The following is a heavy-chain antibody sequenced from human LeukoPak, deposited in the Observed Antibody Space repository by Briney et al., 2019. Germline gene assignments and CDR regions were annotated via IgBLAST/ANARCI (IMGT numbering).Heavy chain of an antibody. CDR2: IKQDGSEK. CDR3: ARLKIVVVTAIPPDY. V-gene: IGHV3-7*01. D-gene: IGHD2-21*02. J-gene: IGHJ4*02. CDR1: GFPFISYW. Sequence: PGGSLHLSCAASGFPFISYWMSWVRQAPGKGLEWVANIKQDGSEKYYVDSVKGRFTISRDNAKNSLYLQMNSLRAEDTAVYYCARLKIVVVTAIPPDYWGQGTLVTVSS.